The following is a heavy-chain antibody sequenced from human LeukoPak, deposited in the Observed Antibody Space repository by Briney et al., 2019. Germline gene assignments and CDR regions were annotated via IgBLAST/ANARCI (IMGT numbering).Heavy chain of an antibody. J-gene: IGHJ5*02. CDR2: INHSGST. CDR3: ARTDYRA. V-gene: IGHV4-34*01. CDR1: GGSLSGYY. Sequence: SETLSLTCAVYGGSLSGYYWSWIRQPPGKGLEWIGEINHSGSTNYNPSLKSRVTISVDTSKNQFSLNLSSVTAADTAVYYCARTDYRAWGQGTLVTVSS. D-gene: IGHD4-11*01.